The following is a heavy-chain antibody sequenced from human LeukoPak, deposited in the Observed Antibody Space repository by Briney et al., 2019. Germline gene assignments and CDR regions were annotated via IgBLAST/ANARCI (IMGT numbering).Heavy chain of an antibody. V-gene: IGHV1-2*02. CDR1: EYTFSVYH. CDR2: INPDSGDT. J-gene: IGHJ4*02. Sequence: ASVKVSCKTSEYTFSVYHIHWVRQAPGQGLEWMAWINPDSGDTNYAQKFQGRVTMTRDTSISTAYMEVSSLRSDDTAVYYCALSSGGSWAFDYWGQGTLVTVSS. CDR3: ALSSGGSWAFDY. D-gene: IGHD6-13*01.